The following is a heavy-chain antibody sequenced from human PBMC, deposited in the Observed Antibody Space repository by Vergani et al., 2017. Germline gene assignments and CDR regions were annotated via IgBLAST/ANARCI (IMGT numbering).Heavy chain of an antibody. CDR3: AKGRGGSSWLPYYYYGMDV. V-gene: IGHV3-30*02. J-gene: IGHJ6*02. Sequence: QVQLVESGGGVVQPGGSLRLSCASPGFTFSSYGMHWVRQAPGKGLEGVAFIRYDGSKKYYADSVKGRFTISRDNSKNTLYLQMNSLRAEDTAVYYCAKGRGGSSWLPYYYYGMDVWGQGTTVTVSS. CDR1: GFTFSSYG. CDR2: IRYDGSKK. D-gene: IGHD6-13*01.